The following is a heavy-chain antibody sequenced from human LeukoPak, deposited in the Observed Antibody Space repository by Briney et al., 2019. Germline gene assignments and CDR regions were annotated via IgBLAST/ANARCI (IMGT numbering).Heavy chain of an antibody. D-gene: IGHD3-10*02. J-gene: IGHJ6*04. Sequence: GGSLRLSCAASGFTFSSYSINWVRQAPGKGLEWVSSISSGSTYIHYTDSVRGRFTISRDNAKNSLYLQMNSLRAEDTAVYYCAELGITMIGGVWGKGTTATISS. V-gene: IGHV3-21*01. CDR1: GFTFSSYS. CDR3: AELGITMIGGV. CDR2: ISSGSTYI.